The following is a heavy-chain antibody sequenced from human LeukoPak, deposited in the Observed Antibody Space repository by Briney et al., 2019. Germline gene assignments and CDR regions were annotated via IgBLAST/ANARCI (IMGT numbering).Heavy chain of an antibody. J-gene: IGHJ4*02. Sequence: AGGSLRLSCAASGFTFSSYAMSWLRQAPGKGLEWVSTLSSSGGSTPYADSVKGRFTIARYNTKNTLYLQMNSLRAEDTAVYYCAKFGVGATYFDYWGQGTLVTVSS. CDR3: AKFGVGATYFDY. D-gene: IGHD1-26*01. CDR1: GFTFSSYA. CDR2: LSSSGGST. V-gene: IGHV3-23*01.